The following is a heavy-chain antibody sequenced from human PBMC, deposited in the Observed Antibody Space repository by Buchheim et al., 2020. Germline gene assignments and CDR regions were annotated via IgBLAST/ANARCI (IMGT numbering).Heavy chain of an antibody. V-gene: IGHV3-48*01. CDR1: GFTFSSYS. D-gene: IGHD6-19*01. Sequence: EVQLVESGGGLVQPGGSLRLSCAASGFTFSSYSMNWVRQAPGKGLEWVSYISSSSSTIYYEDSVKGRFTISRDNDKNSLYLQMNSLRAEDTAVYYCARLSIAVAGTNYWGQGTL. CDR2: ISSSSSTI. CDR3: ARLSIAVAGTNY. J-gene: IGHJ4*02.